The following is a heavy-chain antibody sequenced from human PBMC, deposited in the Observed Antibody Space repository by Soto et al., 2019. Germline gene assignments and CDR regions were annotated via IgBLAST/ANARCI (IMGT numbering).Heavy chain of an antibody. CDR2: INHSGST. J-gene: IGHJ4*02. V-gene: IGHV4-34*01. Sequence: SETLSLTCAVYGGSFSGYYWSWIRQPPGKGLEWIGEINHSGSTNYNPSLKSRVTISVDTSKNQFSLKLSSVTAADTAVYYCARGDSSGRSTHYYFDYWGQGNLVTVSS. CDR3: ARGDSSGRSTHYYFDY. CDR1: GGSFSGYY. D-gene: IGHD6-19*01.